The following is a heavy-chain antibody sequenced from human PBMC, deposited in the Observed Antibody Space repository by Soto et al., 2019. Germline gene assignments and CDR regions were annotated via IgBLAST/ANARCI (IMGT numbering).Heavy chain of an antibody. Sequence: QVQLVQSGAEVKKPGASVKVSCKASGYTFTSYGLSWVRQAPGQGLEWMRRISAYNYNTNYAQKLQGRVTMTTDTATSTAYMELRSLRSDGTAVYYCASAVGALGVGFDPWGQGTVVTVSS. V-gene: IGHV1-18*01. CDR1: GYTFTSYG. CDR3: ASAVGALGVGFDP. CDR2: ISAYNYNT. J-gene: IGHJ5*02. D-gene: IGHD1-26*01.